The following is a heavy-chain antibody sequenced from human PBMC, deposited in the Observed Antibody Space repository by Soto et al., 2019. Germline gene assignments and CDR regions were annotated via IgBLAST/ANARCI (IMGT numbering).Heavy chain of an antibody. J-gene: IGHJ4*02. V-gene: IGHV4-34*01. Sequence: SETLSLTCTVSGGSISSYYWTWIRQPPGKGLEWIGEINHSGSTNYNPSLKSRVTISVDTSKNQFSLKLTSVTAADTAVYYCARDKITGLFDYWGQGTLVTVSS. CDR1: GGSISSYY. CDR3: ARDKITGLFDY. D-gene: IGHD2-8*02. CDR2: INHSGST.